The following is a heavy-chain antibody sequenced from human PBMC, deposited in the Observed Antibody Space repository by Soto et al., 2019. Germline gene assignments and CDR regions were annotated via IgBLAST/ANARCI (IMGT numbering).Heavy chain of an antibody. D-gene: IGHD2-15*01. Sequence: SETLSLTCAVYGGSFSGYYWSWIRQPPGKGLEWIGEINHSGSTNYNPSLKSRVTISVDTSKNQFSLKLSSVTAADTAVYYCARGMMNYCSGGSCYSVPWFDPWGQGTLVTVSS. CDR1: GGSFSGYY. V-gene: IGHV4-34*01. CDR3: ARGMMNYCSGGSCYSVPWFDP. J-gene: IGHJ5*02. CDR2: INHSGST.